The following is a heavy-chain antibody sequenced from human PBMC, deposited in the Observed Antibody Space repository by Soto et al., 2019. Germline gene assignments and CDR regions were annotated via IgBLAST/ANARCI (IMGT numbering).Heavy chain of an antibody. V-gene: IGHV1-46*01. CDR3: ARDRYYSDGSGYWFFDY. D-gene: IGHD3-22*01. Sequence: ASVKVSCKASGYTFTSFYIQWVRQAPGQGLEWVGTINPSGGSTSYARKFQGRLTMTRDTSRSTVYMELSSLRSEDTAVYFCARDRYYSDGSGYWFFDYWGQGTLVTVSS. CDR2: INPSGGST. CDR1: GYTFTSFY. J-gene: IGHJ4*02.